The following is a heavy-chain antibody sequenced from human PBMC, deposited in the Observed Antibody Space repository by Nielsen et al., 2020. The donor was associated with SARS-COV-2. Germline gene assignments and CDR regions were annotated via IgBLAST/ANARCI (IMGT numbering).Heavy chain of an antibody. Sequence: ASVKVSCKASADTFTSYDINWLRQATGQRLEWMGRMSPSSGKTDYAQKFQGRVRMTRNTSINTAYMELRSLRSDDTAVYYCVSGGYFDWLLAFDQWGQGTLVTVSS. CDR1: ADTFTSYD. CDR3: VSGGYFDWLLAFDQ. J-gene: IGHJ4*02. D-gene: IGHD3-9*01. V-gene: IGHV1-8*01. CDR2: MSPSSGKT.